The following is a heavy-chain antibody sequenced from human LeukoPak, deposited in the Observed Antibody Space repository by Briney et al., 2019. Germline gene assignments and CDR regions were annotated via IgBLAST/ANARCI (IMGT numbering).Heavy chain of an antibody. CDR3: AREEVVENAFDI. J-gene: IGHJ3*02. CDR1: GFTFSTFE. Sequence: PGGSLRLSCAASGFTFSTFEMNWVRQAPGKGLEWGSYISGSGNSIYADSVKGRFTISRDNAKNSLYLQMNSLRAEDTAVYYCAREEVVENAFDIWGQGTMVTVSS. D-gene: IGHD2-2*01. CDR2: ISGSGNSI. V-gene: IGHV3-48*03.